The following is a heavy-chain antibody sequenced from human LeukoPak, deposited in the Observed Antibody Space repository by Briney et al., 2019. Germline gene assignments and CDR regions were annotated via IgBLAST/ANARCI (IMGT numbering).Heavy chain of an antibody. D-gene: IGHD6-6*01. CDR2: INPNTGGT. CDR3: ARDFEYNSATYYFDY. CDR1: GYTFTGYY. V-gene: IGHV1-2*02. Sequence: EASVKVSCKASGYTFTGYYIHWVRQAPGQGLEWVGWINPNTGGTNYAQRFQGRVTMTGDTSISTAYMELSRLRSDATAVYYCARDFEYNSATYYFDYWGQGTLVTVSS. J-gene: IGHJ4*02.